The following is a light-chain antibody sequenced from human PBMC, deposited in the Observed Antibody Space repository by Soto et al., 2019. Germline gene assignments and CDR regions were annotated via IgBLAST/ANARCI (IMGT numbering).Light chain of an antibody. CDR3: QQLIHSPLT. V-gene: IGKV1-9*01. J-gene: IGKJ4*02. Sequence: DVQLTQSPSFLSASVGDRVTITCRASQGIASSLAWYQQKPGKAPKLRIYGASTLFGGVPSRFSGSGSGTEFRLTITSLQPDDFASYYFQQLIHSPLTFGCGTKVEIK. CDR2: GAS. CDR1: QGIASS.